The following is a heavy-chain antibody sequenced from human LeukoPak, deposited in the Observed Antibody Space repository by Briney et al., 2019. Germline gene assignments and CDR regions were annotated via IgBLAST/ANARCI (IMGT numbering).Heavy chain of an antibody. V-gene: IGHV3-21*01. CDR1: GFTFSSYS. CDR2: ISSSSSYI. J-gene: IGHJ3*02. D-gene: IGHD3-3*01. CDR3: ASTKDGRFLEWFRDAFDI. Sequence: GGSLRLSCAASGFTFSSYSMNWVRQAPGKGLEWVSSISSSSSYIYYADSVKGRFTISRDNAKNSLYLQMNSLRAEDTAVYYCASTKDGRFLEWFRDAFDIWGQGTMVTVSS.